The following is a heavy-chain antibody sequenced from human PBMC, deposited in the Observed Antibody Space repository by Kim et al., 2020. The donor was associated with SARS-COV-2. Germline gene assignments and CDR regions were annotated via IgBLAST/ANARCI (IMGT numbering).Heavy chain of an antibody. J-gene: IGHJ6*02. CDR1: GGSLNNCG. D-gene: IGHD2-15*01. Sequence: SVKVSCKASGGSLNNCGISWVRQAPGQRLEWLGRIIPSLDTATYAQRFQDRVTITADKSTTTVYLDFSSLRSEDTARYYCSRDLHPSTYSMNHGIDVWG. CDR3: SRDLHPSTYSMNHGIDV. V-gene: IGHV1-69*04. CDR2: IIPSLDTA.